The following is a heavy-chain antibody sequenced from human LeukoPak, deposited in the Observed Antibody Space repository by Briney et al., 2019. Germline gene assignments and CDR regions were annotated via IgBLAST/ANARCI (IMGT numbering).Heavy chain of an antibody. V-gene: IGHV4-61*05. CDR1: GGSISSSSYY. D-gene: IGHD1-26*01. CDR3: ARGRYSGNS. CDR2: IYYSGST. Sequence: SETLSLTCTVSGGSISSSSYYWGWVRQPPGKGLEWIGYIYYSGSTNYNPSLKSRVTMSVDTSKNQFSLKLSSVTAADTAVYYCARGRYSGNSWGQGTLVTVSS. J-gene: IGHJ4*02.